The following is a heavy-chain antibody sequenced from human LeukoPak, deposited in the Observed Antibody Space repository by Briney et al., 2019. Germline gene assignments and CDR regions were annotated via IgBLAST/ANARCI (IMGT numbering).Heavy chain of an antibody. CDR2: IHHSGST. J-gene: IGHJ4*02. CDR3: ARTSYGDYEN. CDR1: AGSINRFY. D-gene: IGHD4-17*01. V-gene: IGHV4-59*12. Sequence: PSETLSLTCTVSAGSINRFYWNWIRQSPGKGLEWIGYIHHSGSTNYNPSLKSRVTMSVDTSKNQFSLKLSSVTAADTAVYYCARTSYGDYENWGQGTLVTVSS.